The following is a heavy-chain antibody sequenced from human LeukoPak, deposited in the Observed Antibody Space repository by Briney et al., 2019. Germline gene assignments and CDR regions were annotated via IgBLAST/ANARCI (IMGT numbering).Heavy chain of an antibody. V-gene: IGHV3-30*03. CDR3: TRVQAGRSGLMDV. CDR2: ISHDGSNK. Sequence: GGSLRLSCAASGFTFSSYDMHWVRQAPGKGLEWVAVISHDGSNKYYADSVKGRFTISRDNARNTLYLQMNSLTAEDTALYYCTRVQAGRSGLMDVWGRGTTVTVSS. CDR1: GFTFSSYD. J-gene: IGHJ6*02. D-gene: IGHD2-8*02.